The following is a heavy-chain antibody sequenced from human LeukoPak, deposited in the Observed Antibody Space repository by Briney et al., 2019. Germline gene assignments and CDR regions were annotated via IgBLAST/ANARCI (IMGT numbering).Heavy chain of an antibody. V-gene: IGHV5-10-1*01. J-gene: IGHJ6*02. CDR2: IDPSDSYT. CDR1: GYSFTSYW. Sequence: GESLKISCKGSGYSFTSYWISWVRQMPGKGLEWMGRIDPSDSYTNYSPSFQGHVTISADKSISTAYLQWSSLKASDTAMYYCATNSYASVEMATILSVYYYGMDVWGQGTTVTVSS. D-gene: IGHD5-24*01. CDR3: ATNSYASVEMATILSVYYYGMDV.